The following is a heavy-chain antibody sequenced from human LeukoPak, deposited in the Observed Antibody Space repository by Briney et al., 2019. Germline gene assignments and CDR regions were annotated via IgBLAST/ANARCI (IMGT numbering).Heavy chain of an antibody. V-gene: IGHV1-3*01. Sequence: ASVKVSCKASEYTFTSYAMHWVRQSPGQRLEWMGWINAGNGNTKYSQKFQGRVTITRDTSASTAYMELSSLRSEDTAVYYCARARRSEDCSGDSCYHNWFDPWCQGTLVTVSS. D-gene: IGHD2-15*01. CDR1: EYTFTSYA. J-gene: IGHJ5*02. CDR2: INAGNGNT. CDR3: ARARRSEDCSGDSCYHNWFDP.